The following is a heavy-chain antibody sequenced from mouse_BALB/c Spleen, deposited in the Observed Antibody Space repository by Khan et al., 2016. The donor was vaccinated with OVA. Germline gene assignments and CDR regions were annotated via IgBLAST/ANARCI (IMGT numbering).Heavy chain of an antibody. D-gene: IGHD1-1*01. CDR2: INTYTGEP. V-gene: IGHV9-1*02. J-gene: IGHJ4*01. Sequence: IQLVQSGPELKKPGETVKISCKASGYTFTNYGMNWVKQAPGKGLKWMGWINTYTGEPTYADDFKGRFAFSLETSASTAYLQINNLKNEDMATYYCATTVVDYYAMGYLGQGTSVTVSS. CDR3: ATTVVDYYAMGY. CDR1: GYTFTNYG.